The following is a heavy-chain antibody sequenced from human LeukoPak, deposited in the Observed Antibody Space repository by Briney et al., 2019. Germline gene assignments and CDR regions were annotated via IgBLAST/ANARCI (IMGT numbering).Heavy chain of an antibody. Sequence: GGSLRLSCAASGFTFSNAWMSWVRQAPGKGLEWVGRIKSKTDGGTTDYAAPVKGRFTISRGDSKNTLYLQMNSLKTEDTAVYYCTTASGYAWYYYYYYGMDVWGKGTTVTVSS. V-gene: IGHV3-15*01. J-gene: IGHJ6*04. D-gene: IGHD5-12*01. CDR2: IKSKTDGGTT. CDR1: GFTFSNAW. CDR3: TTASGYAWYYYYYYGMDV.